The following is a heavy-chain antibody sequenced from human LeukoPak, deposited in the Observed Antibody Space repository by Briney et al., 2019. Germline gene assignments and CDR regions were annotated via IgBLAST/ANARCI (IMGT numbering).Heavy chain of an antibody. CDR2: IYYSGST. V-gene: IGHV4-39*07. Sequence: PSETLSLTCTVSGGSISSSSYYWGWIRQPPGKGLEWIGSIYYSGSTYYNPSLKSRVTISVDTSKNQFSLKLSSVTAADTAVYYCARVAGDSSSWYGIYYYYYMDVWDKGTTVTVSS. CDR1: GGSISSSSYY. J-gene: IGHJ6*03. D-gene: IGHD6-13*01. CDR3: ARVAGDSSSWYGIYYYYYMDV.